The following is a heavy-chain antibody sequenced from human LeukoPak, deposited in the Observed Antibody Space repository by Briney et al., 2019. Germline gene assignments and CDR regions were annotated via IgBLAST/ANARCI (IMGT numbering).Heavy chain of an antibody. CDR3: ARGTGGGYYYLYYYYYGMDV. CDR1: GVSISSYY. J-gene: IGHJ6*02. CDR2: IYYSGST. Sequence: SGTLSLTCTVSGVSISSYYWSWIRQPPGKGLEWIGYIYYSGSTNYNPSLKSRVTISVDTSKNQFSLKLSSVTAADTAVYYCARGTGGGYYYLYYYYYGMDVWGQGTTVTVSS. D-gene: IGHD3-22*01. V-gene: IGHV4-59*01.